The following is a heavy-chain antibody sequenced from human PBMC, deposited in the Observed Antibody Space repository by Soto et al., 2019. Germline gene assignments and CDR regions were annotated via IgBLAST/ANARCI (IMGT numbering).Heavy chain of an antibody. CDR3: AKDFHNGDMGGASLSAFDI. CDR1: GFTFSSYA. J-gene: IGHJ3*02. Sequence: GGSLRLSCAASGFTFSSYAMSWVRQAPGKGLEWVSAISGSGGSTYYADSVKGRFTISRDNSKNTLYLQMNSLRAEDTAVYYCAKDFHNGDMGGASLSAFDIWGQGTMVTVSS. CDR2: ISGSGGST. D-gene: IGHD2-15*01. V-gene: IGHV3-23*01.